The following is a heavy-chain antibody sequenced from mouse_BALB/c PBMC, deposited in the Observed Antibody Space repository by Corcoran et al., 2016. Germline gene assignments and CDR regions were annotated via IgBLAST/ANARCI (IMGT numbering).Heavy chain of an antibody. V-gene: IGHV1-84*02. CDR2: IDPGSGNT. Sequence: QIQLQQSGPELVKPGASVKISCKASGYTFTDYYINWVMQKPGQGLEWIGWIDPGSGNTKYNEKFKGKATLTVDTSSSTAYMQLSSLTSEDSAVYFCARGLGHYAMDYWGQGTSVTVSS. D-gene: IGHD3-3*01. J-gene: IGHJ4*01. CDR1: GYTFTDYY. CDR3: ARGLGHYAMDY.